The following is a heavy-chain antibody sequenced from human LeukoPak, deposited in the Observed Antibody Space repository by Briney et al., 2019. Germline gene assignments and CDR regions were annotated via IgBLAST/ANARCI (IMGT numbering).Heavy chain of an antibody. V-gene: IGHV3-7*01. D-gene: IGHD3-22*01. J-gene: IGHJ4*02. CDR2: ISPDGSDR. Sequence: PGGSLRLACAASGFTFSNYWMSWVRQAPGQGLEWVANISPDGSDRYYVDSVKGRFIISRDNDQNLLYMYMNNLRADDTAVYYCARDLGFSSEDYWGQGTLVTVSS. CDR3: ARDLGFSSEDY. CDR1: GFTFSNYW.